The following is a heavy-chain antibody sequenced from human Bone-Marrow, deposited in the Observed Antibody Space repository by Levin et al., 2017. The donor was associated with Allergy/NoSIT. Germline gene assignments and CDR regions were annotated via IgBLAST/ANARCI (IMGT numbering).Heavy chain of an antibody. J-gene: IGHJ4*02. CDR3: ARLWEAYYDILTGYYMWDY. D-gene: IGHD3-9*01. V-gene: IGHV4-39*01. Sequence: PSETLSLTCTVSGGSISSSSYYWGWIRQPPGKGLEWIGSIYYSGSTYYNPSLKSRVTISVDTSKNQFSLKLSSVTAADTAVYYCARLWEAYYDILTGYYMWDYWGQGTLVTVSS. CDR1: GGSISSSSYY. CDR2: IYYSGST.